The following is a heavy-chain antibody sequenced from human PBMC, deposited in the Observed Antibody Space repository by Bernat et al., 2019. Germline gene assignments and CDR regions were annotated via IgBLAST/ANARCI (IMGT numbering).Heavy chain of an antibody. D-gene: IGHD3-10*01. Sequence: EVQLVESGGGLVQPGGSLRLSCAASGFTFSSYSMNWVRQAPGKGLEWVSYISSSSSTIYYADSVKGRFTISRDNAKNSLYLQMNSLRDEDTAVYYCARDDALYYYGSGSYGYWGQGTLVTVSS. CDR3: ARDDALYYYGSGSYGY. J-gene: IGHJ4*02. V-gene: IGHV3-48*02. CDR2: ISSSSSTI. CDR1: GFTFSSYS.